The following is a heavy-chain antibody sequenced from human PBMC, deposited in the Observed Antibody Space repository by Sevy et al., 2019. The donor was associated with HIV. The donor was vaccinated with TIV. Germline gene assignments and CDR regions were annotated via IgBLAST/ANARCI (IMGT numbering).Heavy chain of an antibody. Sequence: GGSLRLSCAASGFTFSSYSMNWVRQAPGKGLEWVSSISSSSRYIYYADSVKGRFTISRDNAKNSLYLQMNSLRAEDTAVYYCARESLVGGTNFFDYWGQGTLVTVSS. CDR1: GFTFSSYS. CDR3: ARESLVGGTNFFDY. CDR2: ISSSSRYI. V-gene: IGHV3-21*01. J-gene: IGHJ4*02. D-gene: IGHD1-1*01.